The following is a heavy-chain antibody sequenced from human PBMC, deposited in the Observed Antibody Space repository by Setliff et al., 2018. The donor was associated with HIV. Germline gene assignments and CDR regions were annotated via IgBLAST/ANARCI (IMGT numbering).Heavy chain of an antibody. V-gene: IGHV1-69*13. J-gene: IGHJ4*02. Sequence: SVKVSCKASGGTFSSYAISWVRQAPGQGLEWMGGIIPIFGTANYAQKFQGRVTITADESTNTAFMELSSLRSEDTAVYYCARDAGYSGSAWDSWGQGTLVTVSS. CDR2: IIPIFGTA. CDR1: GGTFSSYA. CDR3: ARDAGYSGSAWDS. D-gene: IGHD1-26*01.